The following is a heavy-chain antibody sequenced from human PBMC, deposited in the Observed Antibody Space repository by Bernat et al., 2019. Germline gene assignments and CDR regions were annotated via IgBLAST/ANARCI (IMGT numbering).Heavy chain of an antibody. CDR3: AGGRGYRKHRKNWYFDP. Sequence: EVQLVESGGGLVQPGGSLRLSCAASGFIFSSYWMSWVRQAPGKGLEWVANIKQDGSEKYYVDSVKGRFTISRDNAKNSLYLQMNSLRAEDTAGEYWAGGRGYRKHRKNWYFDPRGRGTLVTVSS. D-gene: IGHD5-12*01. CDR1: GFIFSSYW. CDR2: IKQDGSEK. V-gene: IGHV3-7*03. J-gene: IGHJ2*01.